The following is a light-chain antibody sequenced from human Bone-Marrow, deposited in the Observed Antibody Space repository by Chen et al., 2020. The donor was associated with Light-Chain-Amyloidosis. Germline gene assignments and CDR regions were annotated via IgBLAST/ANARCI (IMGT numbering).Light chain of an antibody. CDR1: SGDVGTYNY. CDR2: AVS. V-gene: IGLV2-14*01. CDR3: SSFTSSSSYV. Sequence: QSALTQPASVSGSPGQSITISCTGTSGDVGTYNYVTCYQQHTGKAPKVMIYAVSNRPSGVSNRFSGSKSGNTASLTISGLQAEDEADYYCSSFTSSSSYVFGPGTKVTVL. J-gene: IGLJ1*01.